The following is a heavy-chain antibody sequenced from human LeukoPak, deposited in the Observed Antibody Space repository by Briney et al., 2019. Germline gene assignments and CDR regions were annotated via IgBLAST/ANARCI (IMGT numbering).Heavy chain of an antibody. V-gene: IGHV3-9*01. Sequence: GRSLRLSCAASGFTFDDYAMHWVRQAPGKGLEWVSGISWNSGSIGYADSVKGRFTISRDNAKNSLYLQMNSLRAEDTAVYYCARDNGNNWNYDDYWGQGTLVTVSS. D-gene: IGHD1-20*01. J-gene: IGHJ4*02. CDR2: ISWNSGSI. CDR3: ARDNGNNWNYDDY. CDR1: GFTFDDYA.